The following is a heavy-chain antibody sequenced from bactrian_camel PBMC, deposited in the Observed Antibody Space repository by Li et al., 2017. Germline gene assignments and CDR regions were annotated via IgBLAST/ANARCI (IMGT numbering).Heavy chain of an antibody. J-gene: IGHJ4*01. CDR3: AAYSLPNDIGCLGAL. Sequence: QVQLVESGGGSVQAGGSVRLSCAAPGYMYDSYCMAWFRQAPGKEREVVAVISDDKITSYIDSVQGRFTISRDNVKNTLHLQMNSLKPEDTAVYYCAAYSLPNDIGCLGALWGQGTQVTVS. V-gene: IGHV3S53*01. CDR1: GYMYDSYC. D-gene: IGHD1*01. CDR2: ISDDKIT.